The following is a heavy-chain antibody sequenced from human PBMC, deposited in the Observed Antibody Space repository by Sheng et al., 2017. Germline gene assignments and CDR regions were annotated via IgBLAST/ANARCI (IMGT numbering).Heavy chain of an antibody. V-gene: IGHV3-30*04. J-gene: IGHJ1*01. CDR2: ISYDGSNK. Sequence: QVQLVESGGGVVQPGRSLRLSCAASGFTFSSYAMHWVRQAPGKGLEWVAVISYDGSNKYYADSVKGRFTISRDNSKNTLYLQMNSLRAEDTAVYYCARGGLAYCGGDCYFPVTFTYAEYFQHWGQGTLVTVSS. D-gene: IGHD2-21*02. CDR1: GFTFSSYA. CDR3: ARGGLAYCGGDCYFPVTFTYAEYFQH.